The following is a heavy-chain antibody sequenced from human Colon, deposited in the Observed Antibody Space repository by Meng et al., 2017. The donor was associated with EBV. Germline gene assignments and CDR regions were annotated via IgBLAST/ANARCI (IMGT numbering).Heavy chain of an antibody. V-gene: IGHV4-4*02. J-gene: IGHJ5*02. D-gene: IGHD4-17*01. CDR1: GDYITSNAW. CDR3: ARRDYGNYPLKSP. CDR2: IHHKGYY. Sequence: HGKLQESGQGLVKSSGTRSVTCAVSGDYITSNAWWSWVRQPPGKGLEWIGQIHHKGYYTFNPSLQSRVTMSVDKSKNQFFLTVRSVTASDTAVYYCARRDYGNYPLKSPWGQGVLVTVSS.